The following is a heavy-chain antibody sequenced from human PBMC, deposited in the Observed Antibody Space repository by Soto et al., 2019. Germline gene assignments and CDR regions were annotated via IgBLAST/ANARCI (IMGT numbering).Heavy chain of an antibody. CDR3: ARDLLRFGELVDY. V-gene: IGHV3-30-3*01. CDR1: GFTFSSYA. D-gene: IGHD3-10*01. Sequence: QVQLVESGGCVVQPGRSLRLSCAASGFTFSSYAVHWVRQAPGKGLEWVAVISYDGSNQYYADSVKGRFTISRDNSKNTLYLQMNSLRVEDTAVYYCARDLLRFGELVDYWGQGTLVTVSS. CDR2: ISYDGSNQ. J-gene: IGHJ4*02.